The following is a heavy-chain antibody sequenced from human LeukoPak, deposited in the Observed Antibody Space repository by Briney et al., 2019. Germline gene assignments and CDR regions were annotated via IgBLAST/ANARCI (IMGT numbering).Heavy chain of an antibody. CDR2: IWYDGSNK. J-gene: IGHJ4*02. CDR1: GFTFSSYA. Sequence: GGSLRLSCAASGFTFSSYAMHWVRQAPGKGLEWVAVIWYDGSNKYYADSVKGRFTISRDNSKNTLYLQMNSLRAEDTAVYYCARGYHITIFGVVIIDFDYWGQGTLVTVSS. V-gene: IGHV3-33*08. CDR3: ARGYHITIFGVVIIDFDY. D-gene: IGHD3-3*01.